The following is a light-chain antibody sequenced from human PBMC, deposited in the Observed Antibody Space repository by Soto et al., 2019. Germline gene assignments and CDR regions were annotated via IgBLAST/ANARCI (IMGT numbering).Light chain of an antibody. CDR3: QSYDISLSSWV. CDR2: GNN. V-gene: IGLV1-40*01. CDR1: SSNIGSGYH. J-gene: IGLJ3*02. Sequence: QSVLTHPPSVSGAPGQRVTISCAGSSSNIGSGYHVHWYQQLPGTAPKLLVYGNNNRPSGVPDRFSASKSGTSASMAITGLQAEDEGDYYCQSYDISLSSWVFGGGTKVTVL.